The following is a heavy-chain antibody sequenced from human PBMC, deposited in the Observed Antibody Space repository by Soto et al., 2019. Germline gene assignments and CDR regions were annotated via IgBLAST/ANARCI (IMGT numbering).Heavy chain of an antibody. V-gene: IGHV3-64*01. CDR3: AKDSVADNSVDY. J-gene: IGHJ4*02. CDR1: GFTFSSYA. CDR2: ISSNGGST. D-gene: IGHD6-19*01. Sequence: GGSLRLSCAASGFTFSSYAMHWVRQAPGKGLEYVSTISSNGGSTYYANSVKGRFTISRDNSKNTLYLQMGSLRPEDMAVYYCAKDSVADNSVDYWGQGTLVTVSS.